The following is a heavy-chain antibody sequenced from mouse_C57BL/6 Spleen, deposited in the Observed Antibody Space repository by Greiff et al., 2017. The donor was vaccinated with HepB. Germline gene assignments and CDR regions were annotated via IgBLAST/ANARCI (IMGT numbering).Heavy chain of an antibody. Sequence: EVQLQQSGAELVKPGASVKLSCTASGFNIKDYYMHWVKQRTEQGLEWIGRIDPEDGETKYAPKFQGKATITADTSSNPAYLQLRSLTAEDTAVYSCAILTTVVRYFDVWGTGTTVTVAS. V-gene: IGHV14-2*01. CDR2: IDPEDGET. CDR1: GFNIKDYY. CDR3: AILTTVVRYFDV. D-gene: IGHD1-1*01. J-gene: IGHJ1*03.